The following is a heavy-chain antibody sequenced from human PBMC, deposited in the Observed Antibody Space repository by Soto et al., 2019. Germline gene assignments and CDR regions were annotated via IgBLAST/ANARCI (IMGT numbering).Heavy chain of an antibody. V-gene: IGHV4-59*01. Sequence: QVQLQESGPGLVKPSETLSLTCTVSGGSISSYYWSWLRQPPGKGLEWIGYIYYSGSTNYNPSLKSRVTISVDTSKNQFSLKLSSVTAADMAVYYCARVEAAAGTGYYYYYMDVWGKGTTVTVSS. CDR2: IYYSGST. J-gene: IGHJ6*03. D-gene: IGHD6-13*01. CDR1: GGSISSYY. CDR3: ARVEAAAGTGYYYYYMDV.